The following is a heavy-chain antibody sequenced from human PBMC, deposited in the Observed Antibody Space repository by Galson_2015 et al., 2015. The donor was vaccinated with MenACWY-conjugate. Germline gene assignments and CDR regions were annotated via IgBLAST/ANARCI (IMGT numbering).Heavy chain of an antibody. D-gene: IGHD1-26*01. J-gene: IGHJ3*02. Sequence: SLRLSCAASGFTVSSNYMSWVRQAPGKGLEWVSVIYSGGSTYYADSVKGRFTISRDNSKNTLYLQMNSLKDEDTAVYYCAQSPGAGRQRNAFDIWGQGTMVTVSS. CDR3: AQSPGAGRQRNAFDI. CDR1: GFTVSSNY. CDR2: IYSGGST. V-gene: IGHV3-66*01.